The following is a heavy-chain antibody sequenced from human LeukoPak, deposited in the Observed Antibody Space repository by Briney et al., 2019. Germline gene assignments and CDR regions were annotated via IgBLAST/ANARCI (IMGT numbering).Heavy chain of an antibody. CDR3: ARGRSSSWPHYYYYYYMDV. CDR1: GYTFTSYG. D-gene: IGHD6-13*01. J-gene: IGHJ6*03. CDR2: ISAYNGNT. Sequence: GASVKVSCKASGYTFTSYGISWVRQAPGQGLEWMGWISAYNGNTNYAQKFQGRVTMTTDTSTSTAYMELRSLTFDDTAVYYCARGRSSSWPHYYYYYYMDVWGKGTTVTISS. V-gene: IGHV1-18*01.